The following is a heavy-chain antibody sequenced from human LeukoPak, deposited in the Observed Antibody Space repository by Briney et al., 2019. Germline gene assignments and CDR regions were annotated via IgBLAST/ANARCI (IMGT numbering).Heavy chain of an antibody. J-gene: IGHJ4*02. CDR1: GFTFSRYW. Sequence: GGSLRLSCAASGFTFSRYWMHWVRQAPGKGLVWVSRINSDGSSTSYADSVKGRFTISRDNVKNTLYLQMNSLRAEDTAVYYCARGGVYSSSSFDYWGQGTLVTVSS. D-gene: IGHD6-6*01. CDR3: ARGGVYSSSSFDY. V-gene: IGHV3-74*01. CDR2: INSDGSST.